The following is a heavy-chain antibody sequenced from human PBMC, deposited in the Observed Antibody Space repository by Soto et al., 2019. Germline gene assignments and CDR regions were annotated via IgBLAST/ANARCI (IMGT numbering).Heavy chain of an antibody. V-gene: IGHV4-39*01. CDR3: ARRQTVTTLMSYYYGMGV. CDR2: IYYSGST. CDR1: GGSISSSSYY. Sequence: QLQLQESGPGLVKPSETLSLTCTVSGGSISSSSYYWGWIRQPPGKGLEWIGCIYYSGSTYYNPCHKSQVTISVDTTKNQFTPKLSSVTAADTAVYYCARRQTVTTLMSYYYGMGVWGQGTTVTVSS. J-gene: IGHJ6*02. D-gene: IGHD4-17*01.